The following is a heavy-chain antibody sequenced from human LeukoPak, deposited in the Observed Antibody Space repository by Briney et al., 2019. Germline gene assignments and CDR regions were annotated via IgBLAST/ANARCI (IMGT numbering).Heavy chain of an antibody. V-gene: IGHV4-30-4*01. CDR1: GGSISSGDYY. J-gene: IGHJ4*02. CDR2: IYYSGST. Sequence: SQTLSLTCTVSGGSISSGDYYWSWIRQPPGKGLEWIGYIYYSGSTYYNPSLKSRVTISVDTSKNQFSLKLSSVTAADTAVYYCAGSPVVPAKPLPDYWGQGTLVTVSS. D-gene: IGHD2-21*02. CDR3: AGSPVVPAKPLPDY.